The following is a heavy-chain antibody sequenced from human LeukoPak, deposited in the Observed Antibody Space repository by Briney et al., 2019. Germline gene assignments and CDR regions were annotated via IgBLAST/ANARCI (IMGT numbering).Heavy chain of an antibody. CDR2: ISAYNGNT. CDR1: GYTFTSYG. V-gene: IGHV1-18*01. J-gene: IGHJ4*02. Sequence: ASVKVSCKASGYTFTSYGISWVRQAPGQGLEWMGWISAYNGNTNYAQRLQGRVTMTTDTSTSTAYMELRSLRSDDTAVYYCAYITMVRGVIDYWGQGTLVTVSS. CDR3: AYITMVRGVIDY. D-gene: IGHD3-10*01.